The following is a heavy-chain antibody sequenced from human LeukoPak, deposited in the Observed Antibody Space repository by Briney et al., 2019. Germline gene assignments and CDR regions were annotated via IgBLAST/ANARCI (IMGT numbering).Heavy chain of an antibody. Sequence: GGSLRLSCAASGFTFSDYYMSWIRQAPGKGLEWVAVIWYDGSNKYYADSVKGRFTISGDNSKNTLYLQMNSLRAEDTAVYYCVRGERQWDQFDYWGQGTPVTVSS. CDR3: VRGERQWDQFDY. V-gene: IGHV3-33*08. CDR2: IWYDGSNK. J-gene: IGHJ4*02. D-gene: IGHD1-26*01. CDR1: GFTFSDYY.